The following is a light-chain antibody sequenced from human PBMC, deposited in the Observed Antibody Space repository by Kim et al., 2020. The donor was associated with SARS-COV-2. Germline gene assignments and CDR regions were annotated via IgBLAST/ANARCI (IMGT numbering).Light chain of an antibody. V-gene: IGLV1-47*01. CDR2: GNN. CDR1: SSNTGSYY. Sequence: QRVTISGSRSSSNTGSYYVSWYQQPPGTAPKLLIYGNNRRPSGVPDRFSGSKSGTSASLAISGLRSEDEADYYCAAWDDSLSGSYVFGTGTKVTV. CDR3: AAWDDSLSGSYV. J-gene: IGLJ1*01.